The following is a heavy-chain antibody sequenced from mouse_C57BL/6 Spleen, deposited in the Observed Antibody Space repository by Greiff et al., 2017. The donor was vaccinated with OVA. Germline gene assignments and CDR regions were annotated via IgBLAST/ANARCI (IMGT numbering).Heavy chain of an antibody. D-gene: IGHD1-1*01. CDR1: GFTFSSYA. Sequence: DVKLVESGGGLVKPGGSLKLSCAASGFTFSSYAMSWVRQTPEKRLEWVATISDGGSYTYYPDNVKGRFTISRDNAKNTLYLQMSHLKSEDTAMYYCARVGDYYYGSSYNYFDYWGQGTTLTVSS. J-gene: IGHJ2*01. CDR3: ARVGDYYYGSSYNYFDY. V-gene: IGHV5-4*03. CDR2: ISDGGSYT.